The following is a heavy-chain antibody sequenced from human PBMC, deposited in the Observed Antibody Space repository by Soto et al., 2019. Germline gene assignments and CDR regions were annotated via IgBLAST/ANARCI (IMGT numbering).Heavy chain of an antibody. J-gene: IGHJ4*01. CDR2: IDPSDSYI. V-gene: IGHV5-10-1*01. CDR1: GYTFSGHW. D-gene: IGHD6-19*01. CDR3: GRNGAAIWLGF. Sequence: GESLKISCKTSGYTFSGHWISWVRQVPGRGLQWMGNIDPSDSYINYNPAFRGYVTFSVDKSSSTAYLHWSSLGPSDTAIYYCGRNGAAIWLGFWGQGTLVTLSS.